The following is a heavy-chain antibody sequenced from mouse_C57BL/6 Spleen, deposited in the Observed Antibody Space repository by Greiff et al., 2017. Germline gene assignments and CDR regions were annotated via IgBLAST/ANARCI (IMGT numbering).Heavy chain of an antibody. Sequence: EVQVVESGGGLVKPGGSLKLSCAASGFTFSDYGMHWVRQAPEKGLEWVAYISSGSSTIYYADTVKGRFTISKDNATNTMFLQMTSLRSEDTAMYYRAGDHYYGSSPVYVDYWGQGTTLTVSS. CDR1: GFTFSDYG. V-gene: IGHV5-17*01. J-gene: IGHJ2*01. CDR3: AGDHYYGSSPVYVDY. D-gene: IGHD1-1*01. CDR2: ISSGSSTI.